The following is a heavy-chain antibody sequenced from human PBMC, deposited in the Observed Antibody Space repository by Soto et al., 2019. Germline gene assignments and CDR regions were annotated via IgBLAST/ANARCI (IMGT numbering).Heavy chain of an antibody. J-gene: IGHJ5*02. Sequence: SETLSLTCTVSGGSISSYYWSWIRQPPGKGLEWIGYIYYSGSTNYNPSLKSRVTISVDTSKNQFSLKLSSVAAADTAVYYCARYSGYYPDNWFDPWGQGTLVTVSS. CDR3: ARYSGYYPDNWFDP. D-gene: IGHD3-22*01. CDR1: GGSISSYY. CDR2: IYYSGST. V-gene: IGHV4-59*01.